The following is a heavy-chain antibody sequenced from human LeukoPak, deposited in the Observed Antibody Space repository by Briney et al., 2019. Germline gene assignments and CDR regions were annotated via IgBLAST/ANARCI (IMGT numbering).Heavy chain of an antibody. CDR3: ARDGTHRGLPRRGRDGYNSRGGDFDY. V-gene: IGHV4-34*01. CDR1: GGSFSGYY. CDR2: INHSGST. D-gene: IGHD5-24*01. Sequence: SETLSLTCAVYGGSFSGYYWSWIRQPPGKGLEWIGEINHSGSTNYNPSLKSRVTISVDTSKNQFSLKLSSVTAADTAVYYCARDGTHRGLPRRGRDGYNSRGGDFDYWGQGTLVTVSS. J-gene: IGHJ4*02.